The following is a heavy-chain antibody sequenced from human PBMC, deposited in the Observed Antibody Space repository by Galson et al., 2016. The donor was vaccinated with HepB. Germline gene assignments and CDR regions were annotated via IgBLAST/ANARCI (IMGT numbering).Heavy chain of an antibody. CDR3: AKDKRPTAMVLLPHFDY. D-gene: IGHD5-18*01. CDR2: ITWNSVNI. V-gene: IGHV3-9*01. Sequence: SLRLSCAASGFRFENYAMHWVRQAPGKGLEWVSGITWNSVNIAYADSVKGRFTISRDNAKNSLYLQVNSLRAEDTAFYFCAKDKRPTAMVLLPHFDYWGQGTLVSVSS. J-gene: IGHJ4*02. CDR1: GFRFENYA.